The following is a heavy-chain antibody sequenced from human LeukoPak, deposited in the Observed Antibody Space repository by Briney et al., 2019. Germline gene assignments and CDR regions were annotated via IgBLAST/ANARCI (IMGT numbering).Heavy chain of an antibody. CDR1: GFTFRTYW. CDR3: ANGIAEYS. Sequence: GGSLRLSCAASGFTFRTYWMYWVRQAPGKGLVGATRIYGDGSRATYADSVKGRFTISRDNAKNTLFLQMNSLRAEDTAVYYCANGIAEYSWGQGTLVTVSS. CDR2: IYGDGSRA. V-gene: IGHV3-74*01. J-gene: IGHJ4*02. D-gene: IGHD6-13*01.